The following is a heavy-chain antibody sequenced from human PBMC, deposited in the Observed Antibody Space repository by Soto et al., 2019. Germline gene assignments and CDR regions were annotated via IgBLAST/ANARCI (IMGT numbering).Heavy chain of an antibody. Sequence: PSETLSLTCAVYGGSFSGYYWSWIRQPPGKGLEWIGEINHSGSTNYNPSLKSRVTISVDTSKNQFSLKLSSVTAADTAVYYCARHNGLFGDYYYYYYYMDVWGKGTTVTVSS. CDR3: ARHNGLFGDYYYYYYYMDV. J-gene: IGHJ6*03. V-gene: IGHV4-34*01. D-gene: IGHD3-10*01. CDR1: GGSFSGYY. CDR2: INHSGST.